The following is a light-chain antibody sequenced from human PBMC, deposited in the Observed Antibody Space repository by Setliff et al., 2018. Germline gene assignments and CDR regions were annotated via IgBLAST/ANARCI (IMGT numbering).Light chain of an antibody. CDR1: NSDVGSYNH. V-gene: IGLV2-23*02. Sequence: SVLTQPASVSGFLGQSITISCTGTNSDVGSYNHFSWYQQHPGKAPKLMIYEVTMRPSGISNRFSGSKSGNAASLTISGLQAEDEAEYYCSSYVGSSTPHVFGTGTKVTVL. CDR3: SSYVGSSTPHV. J-gene: IGLJ1*01. CDR2: EVT.